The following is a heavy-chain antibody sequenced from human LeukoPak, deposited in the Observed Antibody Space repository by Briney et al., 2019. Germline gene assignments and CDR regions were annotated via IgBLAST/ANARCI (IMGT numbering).Heavy chain of an antibody. Sequence: QAGRSLRLSCAASGFTFSTYGMHWVRQAPGKGLEWVAVIWYDGSEKYYADSVKGRFTISRDNSKNTLYLQMNSLRAEDTAVYYCAKDLTTGTLSFDYWGQGTLVTVSS. V-gene: IGHV3-33*06. CDR1: GFTFSTYG. CDR3: AKDLTTGTLSFDY. CDR2: IWYDGSEK. J-gene: IGHJ4*02. D-gene: IGHD1-1*01.